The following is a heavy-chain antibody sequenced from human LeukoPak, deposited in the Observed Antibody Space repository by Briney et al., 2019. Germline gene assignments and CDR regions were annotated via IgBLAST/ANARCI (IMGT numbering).Heavy chain of an antibody. CDR3: AGSTPYYYDSSGYWVAFDI. Sequence: SQTLSLTCTVSGGSISSGDYYWSWLRQPPGKGLEWIGYIYYSGSTYYNPSLKSRVTISVDTSKNQFSLKLSSVTAADTAVYYCAGSTPYYYDSSGYWVAFDIWGQGTMVTVSS. V-gene: IGHV4-30-4*01. D-gene: IGHD3-22*01. CDR1: GGSISSGDYY. CDR2: IYYSGST. J-gene: IGHJ3*02.